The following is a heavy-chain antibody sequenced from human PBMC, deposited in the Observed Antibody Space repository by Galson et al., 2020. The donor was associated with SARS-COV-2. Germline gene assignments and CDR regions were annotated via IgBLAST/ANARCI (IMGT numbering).Heavy chain of an antibody. D-gene: IGHD6-19*01. CDR2: INSISSLI. J-gene: IGHJ4*02. CDR3: AREQWLASRHLPGGFDY. V-gene: IGHV3-21*01. CDR1: DLAFSSRT. Sequence: GESLKISCAVSDLAFSSRTFTWVRQAPGKGLEWVASINSISSLIYYADSVEGRFTISRDNANNALYLQMNSLRAEDTAVYYCAREQWLASRHLPGGFDYWGQGTLVTVSS.